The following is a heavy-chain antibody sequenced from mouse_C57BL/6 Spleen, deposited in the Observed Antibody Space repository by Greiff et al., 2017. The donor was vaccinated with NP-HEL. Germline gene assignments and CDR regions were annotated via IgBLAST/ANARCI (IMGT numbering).Heavy chain of an antibody. Sequence: EVQRVESGGGLVKPGGSLKLSCAASGFTFSSYAMSWVRQTPEKRLEWVATISDGGSYTYYPDNVKGRCTISRDNAKNNLYLQMSHLKSEDTAMYYCAITPYYYAMDYWGQGTSVTVSS. CDR1: GFTFSSYA. CDR3: AITPYYYAMDY. D-gene: IGHD1-1*01. J-gene: IGHJ4*01. CDR2: ISDGGSYT. V-gene: IGHV5-4*01.